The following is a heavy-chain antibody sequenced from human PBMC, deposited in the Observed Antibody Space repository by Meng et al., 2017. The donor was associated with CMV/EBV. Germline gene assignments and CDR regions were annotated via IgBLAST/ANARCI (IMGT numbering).Heavy chain of an antibody. Sequence: GESLKISFQASGFTSISYRIGWVRQMPGKGLEWLGIIYAGDADFGHTPSFQGQVTISADRPTNTAYLQWRSLKNSDTAIYGCARLGIVSSAVGLVFDVWGQGTMVTVSS. CDR3: ARLGIVSSAVGLVFDV. CDR1: GFTSISYR. CDR2: IYAGDADF. J-gene: IGHJ3*01. V-gene: IGHV5-51*01. D-gene: IGHD5/OR15-5a*01.